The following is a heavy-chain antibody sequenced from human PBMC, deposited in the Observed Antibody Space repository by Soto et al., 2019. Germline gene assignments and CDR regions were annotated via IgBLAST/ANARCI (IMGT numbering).Heavy chain of an antibody. V-gene: IGHV3-30-3*01. D-gene: IGHD3-10*02. CDR2: ISYDGNNK. Sequence: PGGSLRLSCAASGFTFSRFSMHWVRQAPGKGLAWVAVISYDGNNKHFAESVKGRFSISRDDSNNTVYLEMNNLRGDDSAVYYCARDHGMFLSYYYYGMDVWGQGTTVTVSS. J-gene: IGHJ6*02. CDR1: GFTFSRFS. CDR3: ARDHGMFLSYYYYGMDV.